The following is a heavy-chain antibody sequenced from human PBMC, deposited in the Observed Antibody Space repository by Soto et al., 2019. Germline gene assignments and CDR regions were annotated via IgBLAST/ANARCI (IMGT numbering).Heavy chain of an antibody. Sequence: GGSLRLSCAASGFTFSDYYMSWIRQAPGKGLEWVSYISSSGSTIYYADSVKGRFTISRDNAKNSLYLQMNSLRAEDTAVYYCARVFGSSYHNYYYYYYMDVWGKGTTVTVSS. CDR2: ISSSGSTI. CDR3: ARVFGSSYHNYYYYYYMDV. V-gene: IGHV3-11*01. J-gene: IGHJ6*03. D-gene: IGHD6-6*01. CDR1: GFTFSDYY.